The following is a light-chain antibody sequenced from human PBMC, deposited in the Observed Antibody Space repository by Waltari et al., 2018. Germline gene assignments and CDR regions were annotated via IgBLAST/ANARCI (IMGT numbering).Light chain of an antibody. CDR2: DAS. J-gene: IGKJ1*01. CDR3: QQCNNSPPT. CDR1: QSVSSQ. Sequence: EIVLTQSPATLSLSPGEGATLSCRASQSVSSQLVWYQQKRGQAPRLLIYDASNRATGIPARFSGSRSGTDFTLTISSLEPEDFAVYYCQQCNNSPPTFGQGTKVEIK. V-gene: IGKV3-11*01.